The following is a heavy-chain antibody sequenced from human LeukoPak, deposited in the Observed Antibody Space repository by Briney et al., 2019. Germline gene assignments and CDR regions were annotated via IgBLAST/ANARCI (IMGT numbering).Heavy chain of an antibody. Sequence: HGGSLRLSCAASGFTFSSYSMNWVRQAPGRGLEWVSSISSSSSYIYYADSVKGRFTISRDNAKNSLYLQMNSLRAEDTAVYYCARDWSGYSYGSPNWFDPWGQGTLVTVSS. J-gene: IGHJ5*02. V-gene: IGHV3-21*01. CDR3: ARDWSGYSYGSPNWFDP. CDR2: ISSSSSYI. CDR1: GFTFSSYS. D-gene: IGHD5-18*01.